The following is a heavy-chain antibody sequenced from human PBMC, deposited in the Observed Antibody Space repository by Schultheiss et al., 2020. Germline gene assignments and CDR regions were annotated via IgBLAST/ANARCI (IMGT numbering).Heavy chain of an antibody. CDR1: GYTFTGYY. D-gene: IGHD3-22*01. J-gene: IGHJ4*02. V-gene: IGHV1-69*01. Sequence: KISCEASGYTFTGYYMHWVRQAPGQGLEWMGGIIPIFGTANYAQKFQGRVTITADESTSTAYMELRSLRSDDTAVYYCARGSSGPSDYWGQGTLVNVSS. CDR3: ARGSSGPSDY. CDR2: IIPIFGTA.